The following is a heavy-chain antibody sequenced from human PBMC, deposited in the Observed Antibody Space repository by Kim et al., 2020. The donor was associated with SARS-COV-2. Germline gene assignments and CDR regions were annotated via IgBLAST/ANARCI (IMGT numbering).Heavy chain of an antibody. CDR2: GGRT. Sequence: GGRTYYADSVKGRFTICRDNAKGRLYLQMNGLRAEDTAVYYCAKGRWCDYWGQGTLVTVSS. CDR3: AKGRWCDY. D-gene: IGHD2-8*02. V-gene: IGHV3-23*01. J-gene: IGHJ4*02.